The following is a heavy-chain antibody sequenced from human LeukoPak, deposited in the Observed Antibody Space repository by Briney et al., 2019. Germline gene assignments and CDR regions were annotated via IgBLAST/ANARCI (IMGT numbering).Heavy chain of an antibody. D-gene: IGHD6-13*01. CDR2: INSDGSST. CDR3: ARDYKQLVRGFDY. Sequence: GGSLRLSCAASGFTFSNYGMSWVRQAPGKGLVWVSRINSDGSSTSYADSVKGRFTISRDNAKNTLYLQMNSLRAEDTAVYYCARDYKQLVRGFDYWGQGTLVTVSS. CDR1: GFTFSNYG. V-gene: IGHV3-74*01. J-gene: IGHJ4*02.